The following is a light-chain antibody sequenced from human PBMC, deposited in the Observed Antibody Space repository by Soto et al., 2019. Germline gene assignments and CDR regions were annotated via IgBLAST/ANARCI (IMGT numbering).Light chain of an antibody. V-gene: IGKV1-12*01. Sequence: DIQMTQSPSSVSASVGDRVTITCRASQGISNWLAWYQQKPGKAPKLLIYAASSLQSGVPSRFSGSGSRTDFTLTISSLQPEDFATYSCQQGNSFPVTFGQGTRLEIK. J-gene: IGKJ5*01. CDR1: QGISNW. CDR2: AAS. CDR3: QQGNSFPVT.